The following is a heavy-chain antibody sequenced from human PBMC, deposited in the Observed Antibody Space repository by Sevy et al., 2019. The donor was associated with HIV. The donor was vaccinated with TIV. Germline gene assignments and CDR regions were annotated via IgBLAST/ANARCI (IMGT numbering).Heavy chain of an antibody. J-gene: IGHJ3*02. CDR2: IYPGDSDT. Sequence: GESLKISCKGSGYSFTSYWIGWVRQMPGKGLEWMGIIYPGDSDTRYSPSFQGQVTISADKSISTAYLQWSSLKASDTAMYYCASAQYYYDSSGYFYDAFDIWGQGTMVTVSS. CDR1: GYSFTSYW. D-gene: IGHD3-22*01. V-gene: IGHV5-51*01. CDR3: ASAQYYYDSSGYFYDAFDI.